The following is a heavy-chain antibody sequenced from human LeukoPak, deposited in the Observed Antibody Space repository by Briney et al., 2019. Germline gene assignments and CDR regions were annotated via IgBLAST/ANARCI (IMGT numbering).Heavy chain of an antibody. D-gene: IGHD3-10*01. J-gene: IGHJ3*02. CDR2: MFYYGRT. Sequence: SETLSLTCAVSGGSMSSSSYYWGWIRQPPGKGLEWIGTMFYYGRTFYSPALKSRVTISVDTSQNQFSLSLTSVTAADTAVYYCARAGSRAFDIWGQGTMVTVSS. CDR3: ARAGSRAFDI. CDR1: GGSMSSSSYY. V-gene: IGHV4-39*01.